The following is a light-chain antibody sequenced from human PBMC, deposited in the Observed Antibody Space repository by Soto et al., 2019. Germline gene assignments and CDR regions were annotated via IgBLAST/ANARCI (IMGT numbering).Light chain of an antibody. CDR1: SSDVGSYNL. J-gene: IGLJ2*01. CDR2: EGS. CDR3: CSYAGGSTVV. V-gene: IGLV2-23*01. Sequence: QSVLTQPASVSGSPGQSITISCTGTSSDVGSYNLVSWYQQHPGKAPKVMIYEGSKRPSGVSYRFSASKSGNTASLTISGLQAEDEADYYCCSYAGGSTVVFGGGTKLTVL.